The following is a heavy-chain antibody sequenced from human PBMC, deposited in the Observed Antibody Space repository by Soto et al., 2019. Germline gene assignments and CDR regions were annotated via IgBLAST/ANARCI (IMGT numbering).Heavy chain of an antibody. CDR1: GASFSPDY. D-gene: IGHD2-2*02. CDR3: GRCPPYCSSASCNRGAFGI. CDR2: INYCGST. V-gene: IGHV4-34*01. J-gene: IGHJ3*02. Sequence: SETLSPLSAVYGASFSPDYWSSIPQTPGRGLEWIGEINYCGSTNYNPSLKRRVTISVDTSKNQFSLKLSSVTAADTAVYYCGRCPPYCSSASCNRGAFGIWGQGTMVT.